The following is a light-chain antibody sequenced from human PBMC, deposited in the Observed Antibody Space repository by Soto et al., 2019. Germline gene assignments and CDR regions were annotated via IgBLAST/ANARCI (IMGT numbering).Light chain of an antibody. Sequence: QSVLTQPASVSGSPGQSITISCTGTSSDVGGYNYVSWYQHHPGKAPKLMIYDVDKRPSEVPDRFSGSKSGNTASLTIPGLQSEDEADYYCCSYAGRYPFVFGTGTKVTVL. V-gene: IGLV2-11*01. CDR2: DVD. J-gene: IGLJ1*01. CDR1: SSDVGGYNY. CDR3: CSYAGRYPFV.